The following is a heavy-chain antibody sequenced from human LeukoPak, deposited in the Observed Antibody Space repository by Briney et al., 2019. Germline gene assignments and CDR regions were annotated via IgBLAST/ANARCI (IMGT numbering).Heavy chain of an antibody. D-gene: IGHD3-10*01. CDR1: GGTFSSYA. CDR2: IIPIFGTA. V-gene: IGHV1-69*01. Sequence: ASVKVSCKASGGTFSSYAISWVRQAPGQGLEWMGGIIPIFGTANYAQKFQGRLTITADESTSTAYMELSSLRSEDTAVYYCASPGSGSADYYYYGMDVWGKGTTVTVSS. CDR3: ASPGSGSADYYYYGMDV. J-gene: IGHJ6*04.